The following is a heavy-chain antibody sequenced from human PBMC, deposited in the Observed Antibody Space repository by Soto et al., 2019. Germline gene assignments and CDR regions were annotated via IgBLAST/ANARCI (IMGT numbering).Heavy chain of an antibody. CDR2: VTGSGDRT. D-gene: IGHD2-15*01. J-gene: IGHJ4*02. V-gene: IGHV3-23*01. CDR1: GFTFSSYA. CDR3: ARGAAYCNRGNCFYY. Sequence: PGGSLRLSCAVSGFTFSSYAMSWVRQAPGKGLECLSVVTGSGDRTYYADSVKGRFTISRDNSKNTLFLEMNSLRAEDTAVYYCARGAAYCNRGNCFYYWGQGALVTVSS.